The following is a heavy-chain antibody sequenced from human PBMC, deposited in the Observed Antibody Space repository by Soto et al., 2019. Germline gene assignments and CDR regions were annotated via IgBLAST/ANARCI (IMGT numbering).Heavy chain of an antibody. Sequence: QLQLQESGSGLVKPSQTLSLTCAVSGGSISSGGYSWSWIRQPPGKGLEWIGYIYHSGRTSYNPYIKSRVTISVDTSKNQFSLKLSSVTAADTAVDYCARGQVVAAQHWGQGTLVTVSS. CDR3: ARGQVVAAQH. CDR2: IYHSGRT. CDR1: GGSISSGGYS. J-gene: IGHJ4*02. D-gene: IGHD2-15*01. V-gene: IGHV4-30-2*01.